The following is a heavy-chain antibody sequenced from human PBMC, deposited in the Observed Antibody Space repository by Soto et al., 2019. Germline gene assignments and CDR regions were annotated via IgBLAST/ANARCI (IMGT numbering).Heavy chain of an antibody. Sequence: GGSLRLSCAASGFTFSGSAMHWVRQASGKGLEWVGRIRSKANSYATAYAASVKGRFTISRDDSKNTAYLQMNSLKTEDTAVYYCTRRADYDCLSGQREGNVYWGQGTLVTVSS. CDR1: GFTFSGSA. CDR2: IRSKANSYAT. D-gene: IGHD3-3*01. CDR3: TRRADYDCLSGQREGNVY. V-gene: IGHV3-73*01. J-gene: IGHJ4*02.